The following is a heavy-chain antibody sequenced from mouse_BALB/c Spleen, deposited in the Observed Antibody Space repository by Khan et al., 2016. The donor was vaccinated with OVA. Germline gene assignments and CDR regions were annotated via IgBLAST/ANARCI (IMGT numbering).Heavy chain of an antibody. Sequence: EVKLEESGPGLVKPSQSLSLTCTVTGYSITSDYAWNWIRQFPGNKLEWVGYISYSGRTSYNPSLKSRISITRDTSKNQFFLQLSSVPTEDTATXSCARSVTMTTVVATSFDYWGQGTTLTVSS. CDR3: ARSVTMTTVVATSFDY. CDR2: ISYSGRT. J-gene: IGHJ2*01. V-gene: IGHV3-2*02. D-gene: IGHD1-1*01. CDR1: GYSITSDYA.